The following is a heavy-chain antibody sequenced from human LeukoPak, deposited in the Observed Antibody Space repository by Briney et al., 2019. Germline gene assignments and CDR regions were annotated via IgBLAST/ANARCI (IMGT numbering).Heavy chain of an antibody. Sequence: PGGCLRLSCVASGFTFSSYAMSWVRPAPGKGLEWVLAISGSGGSTYYADSVKGRFTISRDNSKNTLYLQMNSLRAEDTAVYYCASTRRLDYYDSSGYYYFDNWGQGTLVTVSS. V-gene: IGHV3-23*01. J-gene: IGHJ4*02. CDR1: GFTFSSYA. D-gene: IGHD3-22*01. CDR2: ISGSGGST. CDR3: ASTRRLDYYDSSGYYYFDN.